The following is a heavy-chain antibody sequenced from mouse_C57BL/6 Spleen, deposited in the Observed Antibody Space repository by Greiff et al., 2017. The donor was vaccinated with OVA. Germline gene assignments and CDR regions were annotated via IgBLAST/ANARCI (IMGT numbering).Heavy chain of an antibody. V-gene: IGHV6-3*01. CDR1: GFTFSNYW. D-gene: IGHD1-1*01. Sequence: EVQRVESGGGLVQPGGSMKLSCVASGFTFSNYWMNWVRQSPEKGLEWVAQIRLKSDNYATHYAESVKGRFTISRDDSKSSVYLQMNNLRAEDTGIYYCTRFHWYGSRLFDYWGQGTTLTVSS. CDR3: TRFHWYGSRLFDY. J-gene: IGHJ2*01. CDR2: IRLKSDNYAT.